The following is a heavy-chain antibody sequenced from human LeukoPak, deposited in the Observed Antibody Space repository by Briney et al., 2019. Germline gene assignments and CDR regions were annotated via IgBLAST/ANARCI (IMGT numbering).Heavy chain of an antibody. Sequence: GGSLRLSCAASGFTFSSYSMNWVRQAPGKGLEWVSSISSSSSYIYYADSVKGRFTIPRDNAKNSLYLQMNSLRAEDTAVYYCARDGWFGEFAFDYWGQGTLVTVSS. CDR1: GFTFSSYS. V-gene: IGHV3-21*01. CDR3: ARDGWFGEFAFDY. J-gene: IGHJ4*02. D-gene: IGHD3-10*01. CDR2: ISSSSSYI.